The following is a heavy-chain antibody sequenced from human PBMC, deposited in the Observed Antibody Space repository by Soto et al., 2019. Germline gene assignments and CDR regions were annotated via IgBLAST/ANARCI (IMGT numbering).Heavy chain of an antibody. D-gene: IGHD2-2*01. J-gene: IGHJ6*02. V-gene: IGHV3-23*01. CDR1: GFTFSSYA. CDR2: ISGSGGST. Sequence: GGSLRLSCAASGFTFSSYAMSWVRQAPGKGLEWVSAISGSGGSTYYADSVKGRFTISRDNSKNTLYLQMNSLRAEDTAVYYCAKGQQGPYYYYGMDVWGQGTTVTVSS. CDR3: AKGQQGPYYYYGMDV.